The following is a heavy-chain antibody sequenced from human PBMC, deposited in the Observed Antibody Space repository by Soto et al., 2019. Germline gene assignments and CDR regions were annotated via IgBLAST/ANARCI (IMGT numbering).Heavy chain of an antibody. CDR1: GYTFTSYY. Sequence: ASVKVSCKASGYTFTSYYMHWVRQAPGQGLEWMGIINPSGGSTSYAQKFQGRVTMTRDTSTSTVYMELSSLRSEDTAVYYCARDGDDSSGYYLGPIDYWGQGTLVTVSS. J-gene: IGHJ4*02. CDR2: INPSGGST. D-gene: IGHD3-22*01. V-gene: IGHV1-46*01. CDR3: ARDGDDSSGYYLGPIDY.